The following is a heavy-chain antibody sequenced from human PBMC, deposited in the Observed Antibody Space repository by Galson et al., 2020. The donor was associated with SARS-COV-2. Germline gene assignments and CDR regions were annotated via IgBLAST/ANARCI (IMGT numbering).Heavy chain of an antibody. CDR2: IHHSGST. CDR1: GDSMRSIGDY. D-gene: IGHD3-22*01. Sequence: SETLSLTCTVSGDSMRSIGDYWGWIRQPPGKGLEWIASIHHSGSTHYNPSLKSPVSISVDTSKRQFSLKLKSVTAADTAVYFCVRSQTQQTVYSDTTGYSRVDWFDPWGQGTLVTVSS. CDR3: VRSQTQQTVYSDTTGYSRVDWFDP. J-gene: IGHJ5*02. V-gene: IGHV4-39*01.